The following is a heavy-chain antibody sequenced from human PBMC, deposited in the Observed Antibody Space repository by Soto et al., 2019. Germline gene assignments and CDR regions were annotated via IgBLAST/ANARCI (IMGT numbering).Heavy chain of an antibody. D-gene: IGHD6-19*01. J-gene: IGHJ4*01. CDR2: IYYSGST. V-gene: IGHV4-39*01. Sequence: QLQLQESGPGLVKPSETLSLTCTVSGGSISSSSYYWGWIRQPPGKGLEWIGSIYYSGSTYYNPSLKSRVTLSVDTSKNQFALKVSSVTASDTAVYYCPRHEAPSGWYFDYWGQGTLVTVSS. CDR3: PRHEAPSGWYFDY. CDR1: GGSISSSSYY.